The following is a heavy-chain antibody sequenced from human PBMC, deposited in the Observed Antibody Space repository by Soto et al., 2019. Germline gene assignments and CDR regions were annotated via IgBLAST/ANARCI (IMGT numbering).Heavy chain of an antibody. V-gene: IGHV3-30*18. CDR1: GFTFSSYG. J-gene: IGHJ4*02. CDR2: ISYDGSNT. Sequence: QVQLVESGGGVVQPGRSLRLSCAASGFTFSSYGMHWVRQAPGKGLEWVAIISYDGSNTYYADSVKGRFTISRDNSKNTLYLQMNSLRAAHTSVYYCAKEGGLSAYISSSYYFDYWGQGNLVTVSS. D-gene: IGHD5-12*01. CDR3: AKEGGLSAYISSSYYFDY.